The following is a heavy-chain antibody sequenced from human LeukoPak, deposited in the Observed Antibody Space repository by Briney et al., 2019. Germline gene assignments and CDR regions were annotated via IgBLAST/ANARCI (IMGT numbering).Heavy chain of an antibody. CDR3: AKVAFRFGEFEYYFDY. Sequence: GGSLRLSCAASGFTVSSNYMSWVRQAPGKGLEWVSVIYSGGSTYYADSVKGRFTISRDNSKNTLYLQMNSLRAEDTAVYYCAKVAFRFGEFEYYFDYWGQGTLVTVSS. CDR1: GFTVSSNY. V-gene: IGHV3-53*01. D-gene: IGHD3-10*01. CDR2: IYSGGST. J-gene: IGHJ4*02.